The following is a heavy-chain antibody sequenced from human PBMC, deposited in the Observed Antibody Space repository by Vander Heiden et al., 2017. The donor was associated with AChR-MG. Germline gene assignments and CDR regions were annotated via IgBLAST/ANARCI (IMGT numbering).Heavy chain of an antibody. CDR1: GGTFSSYA. V-gene: IGHV1-69*06. CDR3: ARDSGSYPRHLWFDP. D-gene: IGHD1-26*01. J-gene: IGHJ5*02. CDR2: SSASVGTA. Sequence: QVQLVQSGAEVKKPGSSVKVSCKASGGTFSSYAISWVRQAPGRGLEWMRGSSASVGTANDAKKVQGRDTITADKSTSTAYMELSRLRSEDTAVYYCARDSGSYPRHLWFDPWGQGTLVTVSS.